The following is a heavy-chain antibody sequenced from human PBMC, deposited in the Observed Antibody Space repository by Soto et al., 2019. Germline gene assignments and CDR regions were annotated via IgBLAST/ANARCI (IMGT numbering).Heavy chain of an antibody. V-gene: IGHV3-7*03. D-gene: IGHD3-10*01. CDR1: GFPFTAYY. CDR2: IKKDGSEQ. Sequence: EVQLVESGGGLVQPGGSLRLSCAAPGFPFTAYYMTRVRQAPGKGLEWVASIKKDGSEQYYVDSVKGRFTISRDNAKNSLYLQMNSLRAGDTALYYCSRENWFQDFWGQGTLVTVSS. CDR3: SRENWFQDF. J-gene: IGHJ4*02.